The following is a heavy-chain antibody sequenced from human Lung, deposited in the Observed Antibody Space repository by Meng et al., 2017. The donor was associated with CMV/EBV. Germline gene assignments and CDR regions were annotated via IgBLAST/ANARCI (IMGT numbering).Heavy chain of an antibody. CDR1: GFTFGDHY. Sequence: GGSLRLXXTASGFTFGDHYMDWVRQAPGKGLEWVARSRNKASSYTTEYAASVRGRFTISRDESGNSLDLQMTSLKTEDTAVYYCARDNSATRYFDYWGQGXLVXVSS. CDR3: ARDNSATRYFDY. J-gene: IGHJ4*02. D-gene: IGHD2/OR15-2a*01. V-gene: IGHV3-72*01. CDR2: SRNKASSYTT.